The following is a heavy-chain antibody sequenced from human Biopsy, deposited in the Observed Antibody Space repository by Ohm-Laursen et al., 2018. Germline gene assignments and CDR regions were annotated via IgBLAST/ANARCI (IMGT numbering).Heavy chain of an antibody. CDR3: ARLGSGDYFPTFFDC. J-gene: IGHJ4*02. Sequence: SQTLSLTCTVSGVSIHGGRYYWNWIRHPPGKGLEWIGNIFYSANTYYNPSLKSRVTISVDTSKNQFSLKLSSVTAADTAVYYCARLGSGDYFPTFFDCWGQGALVTVSS. CDR1: GVSIHGGRYY. CDR2: IFYSANT. V-gene: IGHV4-31*02. D-gene: IGHD5-12*01.